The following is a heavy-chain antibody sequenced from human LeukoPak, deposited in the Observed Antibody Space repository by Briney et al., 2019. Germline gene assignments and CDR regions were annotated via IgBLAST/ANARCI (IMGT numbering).Heavy chain of an antibody. CDR1: GFTFSSYW. D-gene: IGHD6-13*01. V-gene: IGHV3-7*04. CDR3: ARWVYSSNWWYIDY. CDR2: IKRDGSEK. Sequence: GGSLRLSCAASGFTFSSYWMSWVRQAPGKGLEWVANIKRDGSEKYYVDSVKGRFTISRDNAKNSLYLQMNSLRADDTAVYYCARWVYSSNWWYIDYWGQGTLITVSS. J-gene: IGHJ4*02.